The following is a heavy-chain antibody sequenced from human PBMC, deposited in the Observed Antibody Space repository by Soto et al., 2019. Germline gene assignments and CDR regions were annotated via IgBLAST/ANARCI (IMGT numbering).Heavy chain of an antibody. CDR1: RLIFSSYD. CDR2: IWSDGSRG. J-gene: IGHJ6*03. CDR3: AGEPKGGAYDMDV. Sequence: QVQLVESGGGVVQPGTSLRLSCAAPRLIFSSYDMHWVRQAPGKGLEWVALIWSDGSRGFYADSVKGRFTISRDNSENILYLQMNLLRAEDTAVYYCAGEPKGGAYDMDVWGQGTTVTVSS. V-gene: IGHV3-33*01. D-gene: IGHD3-16*01.